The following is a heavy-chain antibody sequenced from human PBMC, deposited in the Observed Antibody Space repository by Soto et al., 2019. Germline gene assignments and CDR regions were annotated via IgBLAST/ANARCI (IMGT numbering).Heavy chain of an antibody. J-gene: IGHJ6*03. CDR3: ARHETGAARSYYYYYMDV. D-gene: IGHD6-6*01. CDR2: IYPGDSDT. Sequence: PGESLKISCKGSGYSFTSYWIGWVRQMPGKGLEWMGIIYPGDSDTRYSPSFQGQVTISADKSISTAYLQWSSLKASDTAMYYCARHETGAARSYYYYYMDVWGKGTTVTVSS. V-gene: IGHV5-51*01. CDR1: GYSFTSYW.